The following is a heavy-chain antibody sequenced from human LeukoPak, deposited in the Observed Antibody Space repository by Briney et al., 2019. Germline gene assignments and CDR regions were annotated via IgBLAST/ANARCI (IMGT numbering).Heavy chain of an antibody. CDR2: INSDGSGK. J-gene: IGHJ4*02. V-gene: IGHV3-74*01. CDR3: VRDKDGYNY. Sequence: GGSLRLTRAASGFIFSNYVMQWVRQAPGKGLVWVSRINSDGSGKRYVDSVKGRFTISRDNAKNTLSLQMSSLRVEDTAVYYCVRDKDGYNYWGQGTLVTVSS. CDR1: GFIFSNYV. D-gene: IGHD5-24*01.